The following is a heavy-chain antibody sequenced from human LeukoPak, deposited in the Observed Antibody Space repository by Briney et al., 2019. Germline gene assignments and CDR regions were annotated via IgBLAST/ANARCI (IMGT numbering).Heavy chain of an antibody. D-gene: IGHD6-19*01. CDR2: IIPILGIA. V-gene: IGHV1-69*04. J-gene: IGHJ3*02. CDR1: GGTFSSYA. CDR3: ARDPQWLEDAFDI. Sequence: EASVKVSCKASGGTFSSYAISWVRQAPGQGLEWMGRIIPILGIANYAQKFQGRVTITADKSTSTAYMELSSLRSEDTAVYYCARDPQWLEDAFDIWGQGTMVTVSS.